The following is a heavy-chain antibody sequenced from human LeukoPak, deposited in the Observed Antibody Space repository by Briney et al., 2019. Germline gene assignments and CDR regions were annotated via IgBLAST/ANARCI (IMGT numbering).Heavy chain of an antibody. CDR3: ARARYYYDNSVYPAVRFDF. D-gene: IGHD3-22*01. CDR2: IFYNGST. J-gene: IGHJ4*02. CDR1: GGSISSYY. V-gene: IGHV4-59*01. Sequence: SETLSLTCTVSGGSISSYYWSWIRQPPGKELEWIGYIFYNGSTNYSPSLKSRITISVDTSQNQFSLKLTSVTAADTAVYYCARARYYYDNSVYPAVRFDFWGQGILVTVS.